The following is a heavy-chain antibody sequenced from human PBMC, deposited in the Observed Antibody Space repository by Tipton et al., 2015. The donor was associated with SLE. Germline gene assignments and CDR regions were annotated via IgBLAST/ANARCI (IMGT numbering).Heavy chain of an antibody. V-gene: IGHV3-64*02. J-gene: IGHJ3*02. CDR2: ISSNGGST. CDR1: GFTFSSYA. CDR3: ARSDAFDI. Sequence: SLRLSCAASGFTFSSYAMHWVRQAPGKGLEYVSAISSNGGSTYYADSVKGRFTISRDNSKNTLYLQMNSLRAEDTAVYYCARSDAFDIWGQGTMVTVSS.